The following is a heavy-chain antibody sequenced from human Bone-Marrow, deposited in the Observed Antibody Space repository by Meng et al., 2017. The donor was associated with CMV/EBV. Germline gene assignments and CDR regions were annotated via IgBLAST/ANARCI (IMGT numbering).Heavy chain of an antibody. CDR1: GYTFTSYY. D-gene: IGHD2-2*02. V-gene: IGHV1-46*01. CDR2: INPSGGST. CDR3: ARVPPLAGVVPAAIDYYYYGMDV. Sequence: ASVKVSCKASGYTFTSYYMHWVRQAPGQGLEWMGIINPSGGSTSYAQKFQGRVTMTRGTSTSIVYMELSSLRSEDTAVYYCARVPPLAGVVPAAIDYYYYGMDVWGQGTTVTVSS. J-gene: IGHJ6*02.